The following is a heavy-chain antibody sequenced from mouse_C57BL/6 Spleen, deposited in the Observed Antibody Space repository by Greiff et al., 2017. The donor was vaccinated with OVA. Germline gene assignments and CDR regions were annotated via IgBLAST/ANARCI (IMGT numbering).Heavy chain of an antibody. CDR1: GYTFTSYW. CDR3: AREGHDYWYFDV. Sequence: QVQLQQPGTELVKPGASVKLSCKASGYTFTSYWMHWVKRRPGQGLEWIGNINPSNGGTNYNEKFKSKATLTVDKSSSTAYMQLSSLTSEDSAVYYCAREGHDYWYFDVWGTGTTVTVSS. CDR2: INPSNGGT. V-gene: IGHV1-53*01. D-gene: IGHD3-3*01. J-gene: IGHJ1*03.